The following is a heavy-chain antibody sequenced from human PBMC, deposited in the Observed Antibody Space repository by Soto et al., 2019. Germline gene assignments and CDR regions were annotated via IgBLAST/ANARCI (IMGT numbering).Heavy chain of an antibody. Sequence: QVQLVQSGAEVKKPGASVKVSCKASGYTFTSYGISLVRQAPGQGLEWMGWISAYNGNTNYTQKLQGRVTMTTDTSTSTAYMELRSLRSDDTAVYYCERIGRDFGVVISCYYYGMDVWGQWTTVTVSS. CDR2: ISAYNGNT. V-gene: IGHV1-18*01. CDR3: ERIGRDFGVVISCYYYGMDV. J-gene: IGHJ6*02. D-gene: IGHD3-3*01. CDR1: GYTFTSYG.